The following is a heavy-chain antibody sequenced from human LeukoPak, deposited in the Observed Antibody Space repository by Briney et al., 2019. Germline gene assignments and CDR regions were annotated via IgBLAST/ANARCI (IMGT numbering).Heavy chain of an antibody. CDR3: ARVTAVAGTSVGVDA. D-gene: IGHD6-19*01. J-gene: IGHJ4*02. CDR2: ISGSGGST. CDR1: GFTFSSYA. V-gene: IGHV3-23*01. Sequence: GGSLRLSCAASGFTFSSYAMSWVRQAPGKGLEWVSAISGSGGSTYYADSVKGRFTISRDNSKNTLYLQMNSLRAEDTAVCYCARVTAVAGTSVGVDAWGQGILVTVS.